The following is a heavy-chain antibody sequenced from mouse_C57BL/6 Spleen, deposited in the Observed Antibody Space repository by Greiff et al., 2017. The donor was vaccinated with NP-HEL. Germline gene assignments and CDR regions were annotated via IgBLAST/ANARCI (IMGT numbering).Heavy chain of an antibody. J-gene: IGHJ3*01. D-gene: IGHD4-1*01. CDR1: GYSFTDNN. V-gene: IGHV1-39*01. CDR2: INPNDGTT. Sequence: VQLQQSGPELVKPGDSVKISCKASGYSFTDNNMNWVKQSHGKSLEWIGVINPNDGTTSYNQKFKGKATLTVDQSSSIAYMQLNSLTSEDSAVYYCARREELGHFAYWGQGTLVTVSA. CDR3: ARREELGHFAY.